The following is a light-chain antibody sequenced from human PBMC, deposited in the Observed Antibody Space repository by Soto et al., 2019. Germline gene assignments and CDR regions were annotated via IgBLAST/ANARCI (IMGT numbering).Light chain of an antibody. CDR2: DVS. Sequence: QSVLTQPASVSGSPGQSITISCTGTSSDIGGYNYVSWYQQHPGKAPKFVIYDVSNRPSGVSNRFSGSKSGNTASLTISGLQTEDEADYYCSSYTSSSTDVFGTGTKVTVL. J-gene: IGLJ1*01. V-gene: IGLV2-14*01. CDR3: SSYTSSSTDV. CDR1: SSDIGGYNY.